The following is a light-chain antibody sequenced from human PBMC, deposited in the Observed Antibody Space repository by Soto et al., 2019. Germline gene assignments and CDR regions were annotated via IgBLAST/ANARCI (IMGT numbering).Light chain of an antibody. CDR2: EVS. CDR3: SSYTSSSTWV. Sequence: QSALTQPPSVSASPGQSVTISCTGTSSDVGSYNRVSWYQQPPGTAPKLMIYEVSNRPSGVPDRFSGSKSGNTASLTISGLQAEGEADYYCSSYTSSSTWVFGGGTKLTVL. J-gene: IGLJ3*02. V-gene: IGLV2-18*02. CDR1: SSDVGSYNR.